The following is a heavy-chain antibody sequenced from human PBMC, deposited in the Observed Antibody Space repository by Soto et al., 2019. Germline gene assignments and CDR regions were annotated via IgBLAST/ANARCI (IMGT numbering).Heavy chain of an antibody. V-gene: IGHV3-74*02. CDR3: ARGDCVGGTCYSLAGSFYYYMDV. D-gene: IGHD2-15*01. J-gene: IGHJ6*03. CDR2: INSDGSVS. CDR1: GFTFSNYW. Sequence: EVQLVESGGGLVQPGGSLRLSCAASGFTFSNYWMYWVRQAPGKGLEWVSRINSDGSVSSYADSVKGRLTISRDNVKNTLYLQMDSRRAADTAVYYCARGDCVGGTCYSLAGSFYYYMDVWGKGTTVTVFS.